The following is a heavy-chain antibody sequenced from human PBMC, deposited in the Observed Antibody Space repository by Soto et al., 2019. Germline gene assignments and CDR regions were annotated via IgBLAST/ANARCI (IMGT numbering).Heavy chain of an antibody. CDR3: ARVPSSGSYRSYSYFGMDV. Sequence: EVQLVESGGGQVQPGGSLRVSCAASGFTLRTYSLNWVRQAPGKRLEWISYISSSGSPIYYADSVKGRFTVSRDNAKNSLSLQMNTLRDEDTAVYYCARVPSSGSYRSYSYFGMDVWGPGTTVTVSS. J-gene: IGHJ6*02. CDR1: GFTLRTYS. V-gene: IGHV3-48*02. D-gene: IGHD1-26*01. CDR2: ISSSGSPI.